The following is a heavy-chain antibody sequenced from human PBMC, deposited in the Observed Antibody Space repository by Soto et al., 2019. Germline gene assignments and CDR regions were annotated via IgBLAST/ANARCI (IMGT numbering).Heavy chain of an antibody. J-gene: IGHJ4*02. CDR2: ISSTTNYI. CDR1: GFTFTRYS. V-gene: IGHV3-21*06. CDR3: ARESEDLTSNFDY. Sequence: GGSLRLSSAASGFTFTRYSMNWVRQAPGKGLEWVSSISSTTNYIYYGDSMKGRFTISRDNAKNSLYLEMNSLRAEDTAVYYCARESEDLTSNFDYWGQGTLVTVSS.